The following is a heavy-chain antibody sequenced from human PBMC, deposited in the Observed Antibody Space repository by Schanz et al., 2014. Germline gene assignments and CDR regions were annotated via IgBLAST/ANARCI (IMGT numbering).Heavy chain of an antibody. CDR2: IWYDGSNK. CDR3: ARPRCDYGEVDY. V-gene: IGHV3-33*01. D-gene: IGHD4-17*01. CDR1: GFIFSSYG. Sequence: QVQLVESGGGVVQPGRSLRLSCAASGFIFSSYGLHWVRQAPGKGLEWVAFIWYDGSNKYYADSVRGRFTISRDRFQNTLYLRMSSLRAEDTAVYYCARPRCDYGEVDYWGQGTLVTVSS. J-gene: IGHJ4*02.